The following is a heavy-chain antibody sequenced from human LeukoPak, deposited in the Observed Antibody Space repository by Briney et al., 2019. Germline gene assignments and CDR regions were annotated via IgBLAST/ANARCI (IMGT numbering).Heavy chain of an antibody. CDR3: ARGIAAMSRYYYYYMDV. CDR2: IIPIFGTA. Sequence: SVKVSCKASGGTFSSYAISWVRQAPGQGLEWMGGIIPIFGTANYAQKFQGRVTITADKSTSTAYMELSSLRSEDTAVYYCARGIAAMSRYYYYYMDVWGKGTTVAVSS. J-gene: IGHJ6*03. CDR1: GGTFSSYA. V-gene: IGHV1-69*06. D-gene: IGHD6-6*01.